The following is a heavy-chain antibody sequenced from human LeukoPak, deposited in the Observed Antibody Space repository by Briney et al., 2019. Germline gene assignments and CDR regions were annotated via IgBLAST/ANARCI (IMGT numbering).Heavy chain of an antibody. CDR1: GYTFTSCG. D-gene: IGHD3-3*01. CDR3: ARDRKINDFWSGYYYYGMDV. Sequence: ASVKVSCKASGYTFTSCGISWVRQAPGQGLEWMGWISAYNGNTNYAQKLQGRVTMTTDTSTSTAYMELRSLRSDDTAVYYCARDRKINDFWSGYYYYGMDVWGQGTTVTVSS. V-gene: IGHV1-18*01. J-gene: IGHJ6*02. CDR2: ISAYNGNT.